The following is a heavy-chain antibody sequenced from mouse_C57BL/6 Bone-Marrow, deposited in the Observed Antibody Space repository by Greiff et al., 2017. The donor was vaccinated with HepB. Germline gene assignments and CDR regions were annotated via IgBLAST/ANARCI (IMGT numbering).Heavy chain of an antibody. CDR3: ARRVRHGSSYGFAY. CDR2: IWWDDDK. J-gene: IGHJ3*01. Sequence: QVTLKESGPGILQPSQTLSLTCSFSGFSLSTFGMGVGWIRQPSGKGLEWLAHIWWDDDKYYNPALKSRLTISKDTSKNQVFRKIANVDTADTATDYGARRVRHGSSYGFAYWGQGTLVTVSA. CDR1: GFSLSTFGMG. V-gene: IGHV8-8*01. D-gene: IGHD1-1*01.